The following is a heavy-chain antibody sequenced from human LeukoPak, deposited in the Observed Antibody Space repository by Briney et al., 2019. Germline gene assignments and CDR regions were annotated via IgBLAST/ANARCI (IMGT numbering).Heavy chain of an antibody. Sequence: PGRSLRLSCAASGFTFSSYAMHWVRQAPGKGLEWVAVISYDGSNKYYADSVKGRFTISRDNSKNTLFLQMNSLRAEDTAVYYCAKADRSSSRRSFDSWGQGNLVTVPS. J-gene: IGHJ4*02. CDR2: ISYDGSNK. CDR1: GFTFSSYA. D-gene: IGHD6-6*01. CDR3: AKADRSSSRRSFDS. V-gene: IGHV3-30-3*01.